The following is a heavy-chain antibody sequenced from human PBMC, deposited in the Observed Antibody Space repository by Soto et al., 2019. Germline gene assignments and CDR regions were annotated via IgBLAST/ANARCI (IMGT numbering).Heavy chain of an antibody. J-gene: IGHJ6*03. V-gene: IGHV3-48*01. CDR1: GFTFSNYN. CDR2: ISGSSTNI. Sequence: EVQLVESGGGLVQPGGSLKLSCAASGFTFSNYNMNWVRQAPGKGLEWVSYISGSSTNIYYADSVKGRFTISRDNAKNSLYLQVNSLTAEDTAVYYCAREGYSNYYYYYYMDVWGKGTTVTVSS. CDR3: AREGYSNYYYYYYMDV. D-gene: IGHD4-4*01.